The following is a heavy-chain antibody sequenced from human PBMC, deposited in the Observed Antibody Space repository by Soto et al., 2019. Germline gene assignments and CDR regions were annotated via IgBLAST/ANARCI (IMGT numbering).Heavy chain of an antibody. V-gene: IGHV1-2*04. Sequence: GGTNYAQKFQGWVTMTRDTSISTAYMELSRLRSDDTAVYYCAREGRGGYCSSTSCFWFDPWGQGTLVTVSS. D-gene: IGHD2-2*03. J-gene: IGHJ5*02. CDR2: GGT. CDR3: AREGRGGYCSSTSCFWFDP.